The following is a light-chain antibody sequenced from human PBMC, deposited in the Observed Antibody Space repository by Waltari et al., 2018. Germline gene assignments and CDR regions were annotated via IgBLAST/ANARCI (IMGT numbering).Light chain of an antibody. CDR1: SSYIGIYNH. Sequence: QSALTQPPSVSGSPGQSVTIACTGTSSYIGIYNHVSWFQQPPGTAPKLLIYDVTYRPSGVPVRFSGSKSGNTASLTISGLQTEDESDYYCASYTSTFTWVFGGGTKLTVL. CDR3: ASYTSTFTWV. J-gene: IGLJ3*02. CDR2: DVT. V-gene: IGLV2-18*02.